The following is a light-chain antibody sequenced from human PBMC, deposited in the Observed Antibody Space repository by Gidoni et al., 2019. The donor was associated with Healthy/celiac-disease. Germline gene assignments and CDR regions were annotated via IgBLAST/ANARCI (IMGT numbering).Light chain of an antibody. Sequence: EIVLPQSPGTLSLSPGERATLSCRASQSVSSSYLAWYQQKPGQAPRLLIYGASSRATGIPERFSGSGSGTDFTLTISRLEPEDFAVYYCQQYGSSPRTFGQGTKLEIK. CDR1: QSVSSSY. V-gene: IGKV3-20*01. J-gene: IGKJ2*01. CDR2: GAS. CDR3: QQYGSSPRT.